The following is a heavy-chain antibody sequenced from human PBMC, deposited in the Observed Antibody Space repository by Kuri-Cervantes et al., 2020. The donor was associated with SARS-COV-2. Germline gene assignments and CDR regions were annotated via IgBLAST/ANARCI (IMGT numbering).Heavy chain of an antibody. J-gene: IGHJ4*02. CDR3: ARGGGYSNLGYYFDY. CDR1: GGPISSYY. Sequence: SETLSLTCTVSGGPISSYYWSWIRQPPGRGLEWIGYIYYSGSTNYNPSLKSRVTISVDTSKNQFSLKLSSVTPADTAVYYCARGGGYSNLGYYFDYWGQGTLVTVSS. D-gene: IGHD4-11*01. CDR2: IYYSGST. V-gene: IGHV4-59*01.